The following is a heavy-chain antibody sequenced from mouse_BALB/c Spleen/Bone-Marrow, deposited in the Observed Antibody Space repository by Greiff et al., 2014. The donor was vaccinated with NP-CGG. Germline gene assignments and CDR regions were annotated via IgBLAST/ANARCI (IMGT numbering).Heavy chain of an antibody. Sequence: QVQLQQSGAELARPGASVKMSCEASGYTFSFYTMYWVKQRPGQGLEWIGYINPTSDYTDYNQKFKDKATLTADKSSSTAYMQLSSLTSEDSAVYYCAREGVHAPFVYWGQGTLVTDSA. CDR1: GYTFSFYT. J-gene: IGHJ3*01. V-gene: IGHV1-4*01. CDR2: INPTSDYT. CDR3: AREGVHAPFVY.